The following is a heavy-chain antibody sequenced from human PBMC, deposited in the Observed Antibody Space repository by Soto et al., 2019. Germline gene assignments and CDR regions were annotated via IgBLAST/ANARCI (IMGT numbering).Heavy chain of an antibody. J-gene: IGHJ4*02. CDR1: GGTFISYT. V-gene: IGHV1-69*08. D-gene: IGHD2-15*01. CDR3: AREPDQTPEGSAFDY. Sequence: QVQLVQSGAEVKKPGSSVKVSCKASGGTFISYTISWVRQAPGQGLEWMGRIIPILGIANYAQKFQGRVTITADKSTSTAYMELSSLRSEDTAVYYCAREPDQTPEGSAFDYWGQGTLVTVSS. CDR2: IIPILGIA.